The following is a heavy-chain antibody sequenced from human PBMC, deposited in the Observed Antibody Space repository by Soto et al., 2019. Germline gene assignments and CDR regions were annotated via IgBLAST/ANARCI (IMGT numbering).Heavy chain of an antibody. V-gene: IGHV4-59*01. CDR1: GGSISSYY. D-gene: IGHD2-15*01. J-gene: IGHJ3*02. CDR2: IYYSGST. CDR3: AREGREYCSGGSCHDAFDI. Sequence: SETLSLTCTVSGGSISSYYWSWIRQPPGKGLEWIGYIYYSGSTNYNPSLKSRVTISVDTSKNQFSLKLSSVTAADTAVYYCAREGREYCSGGSCHDAFDIWGQGTMVTVSS.